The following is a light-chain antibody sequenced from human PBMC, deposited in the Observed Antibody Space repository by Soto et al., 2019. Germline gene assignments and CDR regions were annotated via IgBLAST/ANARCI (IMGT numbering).Light chain of an antibody. J-gene: IGLJ1*01. V-gene: IGLV2-14*01. CDR2: DVS. Sequence: QSALTQPASVSGSPGQSITISCTGTSSDVGSYNYVSWYQQHPGKAPKLMIYDVSNRPSGVSNRLSGSKSGNTASLTISGLQAENEADYYCSSYTSSSTRVFGTGTKLTVL. CDR3: SSYTSSSTRV. CDR1: SSDVGSYNY.